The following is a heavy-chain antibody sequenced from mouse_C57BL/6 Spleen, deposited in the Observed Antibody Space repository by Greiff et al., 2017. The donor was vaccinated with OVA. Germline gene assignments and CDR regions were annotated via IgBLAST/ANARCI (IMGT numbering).Heavy chain of an antibody. CDR3: ARSRLRSHYYAMDY. CDR1: GYTFTDYE. Sequence: QVQLKESGAELVRPGASVTLSCKASGYTFTDYEMHWVKQTPVHGLEWIGAIDPETGGTAYNQKFKGQAILTADKSSSTAYMELRSLTSEDSAVYYCARSRLRSHYYAMDYWGQGTSVTVSS. V-gene: IGHV1-15*01. D-gene: IGHD3-2*02. CDR2: IDPETGGT. J-gene: IGHJ4*01.